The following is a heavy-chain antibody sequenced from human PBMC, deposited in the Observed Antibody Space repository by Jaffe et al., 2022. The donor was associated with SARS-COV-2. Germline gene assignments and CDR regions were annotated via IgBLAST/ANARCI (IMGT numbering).Heavy chain of an antibody. CDR3: ARDRNVVEPTAQNWFDP. CDR1: GGSIGSDY. J-gene: IGHJ5*02. CDR2: MYASGST. D-gene: IGHD2-2*01. Sequence: QVQLQESGPGLVKPSETLSLTCTVSGGSIGSDYWSWIRQPAGKGLEWIGRMYASGSTHYNPSLKSRVTMSLDMSKNHFSLKLSFVTAADTAVYYCARDRNVVEPTAQNWFDPWGQGTLVTVSS. V-gene: IGHV4-4*07.